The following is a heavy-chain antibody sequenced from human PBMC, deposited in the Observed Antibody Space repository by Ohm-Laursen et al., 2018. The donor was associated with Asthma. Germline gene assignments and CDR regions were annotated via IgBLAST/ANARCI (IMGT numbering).Heavy chain of an antibody. V-gene: IGHV3-48*02. Sequence: SLRLSCAAPGFTFSSYIMNWVRQAPGKGLEWVSYISSSSSTIYYADSVKGRFTISRDNAKNSLYLQMSSLRDEDTAVYYCARDASTGSSGWYYFDYWGQGTLVTVSS. J-gene: IGHJ4*02. CDR1: GFTFSSYI. CDR2: ISSSSSTI. CDR3: ARDASTGSSGWYYFDY. D-gene: IGHD6-19*01.